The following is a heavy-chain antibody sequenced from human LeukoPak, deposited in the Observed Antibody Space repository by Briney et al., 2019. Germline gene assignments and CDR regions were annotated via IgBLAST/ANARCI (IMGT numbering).Heavy chain of an antibody. CDR1: GFTFSNSW. CDR3: VRDRGYTSFAF. D-gene: IGHD5-18*01. CDR2: TKPDGSQK. Sequence: GGSLRLSCAAYGFTFSNSWMTWLRQAPGKGLGWVATTKPDGSQKYYVDSVKGRFFISRDNVKDSLYLQMDSLRADDTAVYYCVRDRGYTSFAFWGQGTLVAVSS. J-gene: IGHJ4*02. V-gene: IGHV3-7*01.